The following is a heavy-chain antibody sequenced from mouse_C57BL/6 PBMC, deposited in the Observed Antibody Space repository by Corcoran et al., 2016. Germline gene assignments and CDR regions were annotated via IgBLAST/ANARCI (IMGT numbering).Heavy chain of an antibody. CDR2: INPNNGGT. Sequence: EVQLQQSGPELVKPGASVKISCKASGYTFTDYYMNWVKQSHGKSLEWIGDINPNNGGTSYNQKFKGKATLTVDKSSSTAYMELRSLTSEDSAVYYCASRWLLQFAYWGQGTLVTVSA. CDR3: ASRWLLQFAY. CDR1: GYTFTDYY. D-gene: IGHD2-3*01. J-gene: IGHJ3*01. V-gene: IGHV1-26*01.